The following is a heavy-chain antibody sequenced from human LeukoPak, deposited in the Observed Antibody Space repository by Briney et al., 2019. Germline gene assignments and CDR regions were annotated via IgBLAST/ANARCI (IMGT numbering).Heavy chain of an antibody. CDR1: GFTVSSNY. J-gene: IGHJ6*03. Sequence: GGSLRLSCAASGFTVSSNYMSWVRQAPGKGLEWVSAISGSGGSTYYADSVKGRFTISRDNSKNTLYLQMNSLRAEDTAVYYCAKDPSGSYYYYYYMNVWGKGTTVTVSS. CDR2: ISGSGGST. V-gene: IGHV3-23*01. CDR3: AKDPSGSYYYYYYMNV. D-gene: IGHD1-26*01.